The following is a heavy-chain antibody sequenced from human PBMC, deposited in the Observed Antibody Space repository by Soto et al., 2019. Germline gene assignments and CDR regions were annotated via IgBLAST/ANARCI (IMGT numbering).Heavy chain of an antibody. CDR3: ARDMSEAAPADNWFDP. V-gene: IGHV3-11*01. CDR1: GFTFSDYY. Sequence: GGSLRLSCAASGFTFSDYYMTWIRQAPGKGLEWVSYISSSARTIYYADSVKGRFTISRDNAKNSLYLQMNSLRAEDTAVYYCARDMSEAAPADNWFDPWGQGTLVTVSS. CDR2: ISSSARTI. J-gene: IGHJ5*02. D-gene: IGHD2-15*01.